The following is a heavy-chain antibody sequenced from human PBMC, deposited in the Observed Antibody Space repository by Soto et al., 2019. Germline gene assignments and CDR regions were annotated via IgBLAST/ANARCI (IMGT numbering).Heavy chain of an antibody. Sequence: QVQLQESGPGLVKPSQTLSLTCTVSGGSISSGGYYWSWIRQHPGKGLEWIGYIYYSGSTYYNPSLKSRVTISVDTSKNQFSLQQSSVTAADTAVYYCAGGEGWLPLPGEVSYWGQGTLVTVSS. D-gene: IGHD5-12*01. CDR3: AGGEGWLPLPGEVSY. CDR1: GGSISSGGYY. J-gene: IGHJ4*02. V-gene: IGHV4-31*03. CDR2: IYYSGST.